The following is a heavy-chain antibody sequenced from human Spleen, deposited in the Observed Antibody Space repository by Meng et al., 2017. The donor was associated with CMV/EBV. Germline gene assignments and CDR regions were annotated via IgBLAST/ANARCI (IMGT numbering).Heavy chain of an antibody. Sequence: CKVSGYSFTDYYMHWVQQAPGKGLEWMGLVDPEDGKTISPEKFQGRVTITADTSKDTAYMELSDLRSEDTAIYYCATFIVGTNQWDYWGQGTLVTVSS. J-gene: IGHJ4*02. CDR1: GYSFTDYY. D-gene: IGHD1-26*01. V-gene: IGHV1-69-2*01. CDR2: VDPEDGKT. CDR3: ATFIVGTNQWDY.